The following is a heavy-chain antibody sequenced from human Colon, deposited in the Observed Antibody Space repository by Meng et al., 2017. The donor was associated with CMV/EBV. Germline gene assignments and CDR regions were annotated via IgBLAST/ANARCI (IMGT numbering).Heavy chain of an antibody. CDR3: ATNGFGVVVSFGAFDI. V-gene: IGHV5-51*01. Sequence: GESLKISCKASGYSFTNYWIGWVRQMPGKGLEWMGIIYLGDSDARHSPSFQGQVTISADKSISTAYLQWSSLKASDTAMYYCATNGFGVVVSFGAFDIWGQGTMVTVSS. D-gene: IGHD3-3*01. CDR1: GYSFTNYW. CDR2: IYLGDSDA. J-gene: IGHJ3*02.